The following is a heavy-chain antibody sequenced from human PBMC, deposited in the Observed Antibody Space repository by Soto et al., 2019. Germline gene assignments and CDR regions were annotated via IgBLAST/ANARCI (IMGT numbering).Heavy chain of an antibody. D-gene: IGHD5-18*01. CDR2: ISGSGYSA. CDR3: ATGEQLWDPFDY. CDR1: GLVFNNYA. V-gene: IGHV3-23*01. J-gene: IGHJ4*02. Sequence: EAQLLESGGGLVQPGGSLRLSCVASGLVFNNYAMSWVRQAPGKGLEWVSIISGSGYSAYGGGGVKGGFTTSGDNSKSRLYLQMNRLRADDTAVYYCATGEQLWDPFDYWGQGTLVTVSS.